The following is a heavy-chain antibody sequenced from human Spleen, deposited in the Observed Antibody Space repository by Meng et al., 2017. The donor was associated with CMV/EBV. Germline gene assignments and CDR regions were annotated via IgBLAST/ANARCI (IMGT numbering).Heavy chain of an antibody. CDR2: IYSGGTT. V-gene: IGHV3-66*02. J-gene: IGHJ4*02. Sequence: GESLKISCAASGFIVSSNYMTWVRQAPGKGLEWVSVIYSGGTTYYADSVKGRFTISRDNSKNTLYLQMNSLRAEDTAVYYCAKGSSWYQGGGDYWGQGTLVTVSS. D-gene: IGHD6-13*01. CDR3: AKGSSWYQGGGDY. CDR1: GFIVSSNY.